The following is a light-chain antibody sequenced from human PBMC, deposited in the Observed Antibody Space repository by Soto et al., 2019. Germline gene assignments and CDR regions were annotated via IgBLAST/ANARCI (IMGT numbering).Light chain of an antibody. CDR1: QSISSW. V-gene: IGKV1-5*03. CDR2: KAS. Sequence: DIQRTQSPSTLSASVGDRVTITCRASQSISSWLAWYQQKPGRAPKLRIYKASSLESGVPSRFSGSGSGTEFTLTISSLQPDDLATYYCQQYNSYSPTFGQGTKVDIK. J-gene: IGKJ1*01. CDR3: QQYNSYSPT.